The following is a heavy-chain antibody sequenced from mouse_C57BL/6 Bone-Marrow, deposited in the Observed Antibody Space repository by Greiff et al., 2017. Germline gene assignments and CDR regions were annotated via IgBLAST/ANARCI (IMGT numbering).Heavy chain of an antibody. CDR1: GYTFTSYG. V-gene: IGHV1-58*01. CDR2: IYIRNGYT. CDR3: ARLPFFDY. D-gene: IGHD5-1*01. Sequence: VQLQQSGPELVRPGSSVKMSCKTSGYTFTSYGINWVKQRPGKGLEWIGVIYIRNGYTRYNEKFKGKATLTADTSSSTAYMQLSSLTSEDSAIYFCARLPFFDYWGQGTTLTVSS. J-gene: IGHJ2*01.